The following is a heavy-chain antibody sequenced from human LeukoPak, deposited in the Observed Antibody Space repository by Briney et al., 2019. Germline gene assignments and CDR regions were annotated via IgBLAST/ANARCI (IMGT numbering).Heavy chain of an antibody. D-gene: IGHD6-19*01. J-gene: IGHJ1*01. CDR1: GYTFTGYY. Sequence: GASVKVSCKASGYTFTGYYMHWVRPAPGQGLEWMGWISPNSGDTNYAQKFQGRVTMTRDTSISTAYVELSSLRSDDTAVYYCASTLQTIAMAGGLVEFSQNWGQGTLVTVSS. CDR3: ASTLQTIAMAGGLVEFSQN. CDR2: ISPNSGDT. V-gene: IGHV1-2*02.